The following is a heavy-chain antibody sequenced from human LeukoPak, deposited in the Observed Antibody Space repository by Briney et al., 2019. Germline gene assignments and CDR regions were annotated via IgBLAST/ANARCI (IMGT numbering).Heavy chain of an antibody. CDR2: IYTGGST. J-gene: IGHJ4*02. CDR1: GFSVSSSY. V-gene: IGHV3-53*01. CDR3: ARAAWDC. D-gene: IGHD6-25*01. Sequence: GGSLRLSCAASGFSVSSSYMSWVRQAPGKGLEWVSVIYTGGSTKYADSVKGRFTVSRDNSKNTVYLQMNSLRGEDTAVYYCARAAWDCWGQGTLVTVSS.